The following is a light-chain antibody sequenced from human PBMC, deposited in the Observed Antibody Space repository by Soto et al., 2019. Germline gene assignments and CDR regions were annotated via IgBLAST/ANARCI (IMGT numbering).Light chain of an antibody. CDR1: QSDRSD. J-gene: IGKJ1*01. Sequence: IGMTQSPATLSVSPGERATLSCRAIQSDRSDFAWSQQKPCQAPRLLIYGASNRANGIPDRFSGSGSGTEFSLTISSLQSEDVAIYYCQQYNNWPPWTFGQGTQVAIK. V-gene: IGKV3-15*01. CDR3: QQYNNWPPWT. CDR2: GAS.